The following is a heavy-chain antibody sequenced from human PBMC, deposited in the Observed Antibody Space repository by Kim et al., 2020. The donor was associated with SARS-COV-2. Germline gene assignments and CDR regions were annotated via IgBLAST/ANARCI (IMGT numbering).Heavy chain of an antibody. D-gene: IGHD4-17*01. J-gene: IGHJ4*02. V-gene: IGHV3-7*01. Sequence: YMDSVKGRFTISRDNAKSSLYLQMNSLRAEDTAVYYCARLKGAVTTFDYWGQGTLVTVSS. CDR3: ARLKGAVTTFDY.